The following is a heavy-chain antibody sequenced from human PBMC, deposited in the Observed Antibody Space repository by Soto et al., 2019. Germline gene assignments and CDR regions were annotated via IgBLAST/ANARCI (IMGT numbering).Heavy chain of an antibody. CDR1: GFTFSNYW. CDR3: AGGHDAVVQARSRETHYYARMDV. V-gene: IGHV3-7*03. J-gene: IGHJ6*02. Sequence: EVQLVESGGGLVQPGGSLTLSCAASGFTFSNYWMNWVRQAPGKGLEWVANIQEYGNGKNYVDSVKGRFTIFRDNAQNSLLLQMNSLKPEDTAVYYCAGGHDAVVQARSRETHYYARMDVWGQGTTVTVSS. D-gene: IGHD2-2*01. CDR2: IQEYGNGK.